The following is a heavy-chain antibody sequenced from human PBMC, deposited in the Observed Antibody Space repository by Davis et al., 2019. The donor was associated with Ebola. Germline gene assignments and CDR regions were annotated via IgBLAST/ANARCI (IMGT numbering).Heavy chain of an antibody. J-gene: IGHJ4*02. CDR1: GFTFSSYA. CDR2: ISGSGGST. V-gene: IGHV3-23*01. CDR3: ARDLELADSLDY. D-gene: IGHD1-1*01. Sequence: GESLKISCAASGFTFSSYAMSWVRQAPGKGLEWVSAISGSGGSTYYADSVKGRFTISRDNAKNSLYLQMNSLRAEDTAVYYCARDLELADSLDYWGQGTLVTVSS.